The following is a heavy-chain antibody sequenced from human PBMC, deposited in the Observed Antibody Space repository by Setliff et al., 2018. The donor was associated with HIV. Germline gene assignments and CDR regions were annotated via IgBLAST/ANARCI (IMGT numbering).Heavy chain of an antibody. Sequence: GSLRLSCAASGFTFSSYAMSWVRQAPGKGLEWVSAISGSGGSTYYADSVKGRFTISRDNSKNTLYLQMNSLRAEDTAVYYCAGESGPYSSSWYPIDYWGQGTLVTVSS. CDR3: AGESGPYSSSWYPIDY. J-gene: IGHJ4*02. CDR2: ISGSGGST. V-gene: IGHV3-23*01. D-gene: IGHD6-13*01. CDR1: GFTFSSYA.